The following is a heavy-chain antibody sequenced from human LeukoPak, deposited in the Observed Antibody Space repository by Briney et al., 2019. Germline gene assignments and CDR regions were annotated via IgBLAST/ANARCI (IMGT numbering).Heavy chain of an antibody. CDR3: ARVRDYYDKYNWFDP. Sequence: SETLSLTCTVSGGSISSYYWSWIRQPPGKGLEWIGYIYYSGSTNYNPSLKSRVTISVDTSKNQFSLKLSSVTAADTAVYYCARVRDYYDKYNWFDPWGQGTLVTVSS. CDR1: GGSISSYY. V-gene: IGHV4-59*01. D-gene: IGHD3-22*01. J-gene: IGHJ5*02. CDR2: IYYSGST.